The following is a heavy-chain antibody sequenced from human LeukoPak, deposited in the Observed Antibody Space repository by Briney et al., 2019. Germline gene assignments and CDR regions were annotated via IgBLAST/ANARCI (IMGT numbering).Heavy chain of an antibody. D-gene: IGHD3-10*01. CDR3: ARASGSPDSNY. J-gene: IGHJ4*02. V-gene: IGHV3-21*01. Sequence: GGSLRLSCAASGFTFSSYSMNWVHQAPGKGLEWVSSISSSSSYIYYADSVKGRFTISRDNAKNSLYLQMNSLRAEDTAVYYCARASGSPDSNYWGQGTLVTVSS. CDR2: ISSSSSYI. CDR1: GFTFSSYS.